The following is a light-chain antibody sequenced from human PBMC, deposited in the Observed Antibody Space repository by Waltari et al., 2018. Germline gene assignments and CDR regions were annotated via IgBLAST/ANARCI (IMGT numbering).Light chain of an antibody. CDR1: NIGSKR. J-gene: IGLJ3*02. V-gene: IGLV3-21*02. CDR2: DDS. Sequence: SYVLTQPPSVSLATGQTARITCGGNNIGSKRVHGYQRKTGQALVVVVYDDSDRPSGIPERFSGSNSGNTATLTISRVEAGDEADYYCQVWDRSSDHWVFGGGTKLTVL. CDR3: QVWDRSSDHWV.